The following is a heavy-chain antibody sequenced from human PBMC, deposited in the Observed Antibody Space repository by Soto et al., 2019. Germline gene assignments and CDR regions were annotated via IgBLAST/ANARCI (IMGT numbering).Heavy chain of an antibody. D-gene: IGHD7-27*01. CDR3: ARDWGDLSLYYYYYGMDV. J-gene: IGHJ6*01. CDR2: ISDGGSNQ. V-gene: IGHV3-30-3*01. CDR1: GITFIRYE. Sequence: FSGSAAGITFIRYEMHWLLQAPGKGLEWGAVISDGGSNQYYADAVKGRFTISGDNAKNALYLQMNRLRAEDTAVYYCARDWGDLSLYYYYYGMDVWGHGTTVIDTS.